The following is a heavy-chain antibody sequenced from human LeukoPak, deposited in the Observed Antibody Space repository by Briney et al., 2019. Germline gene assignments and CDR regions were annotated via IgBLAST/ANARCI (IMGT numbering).Heavy chain of an antibody. CDR3: ARDSSFGQFDY. CDR2: IYYSGST. D-gene: IGHD3-10*01. Sequence: SQTLSLTCTVSGGSISSYYWSWIRQPPGKGLEWIGYIYYSGSTNYNPSLKSRVTISVDTSKNQFSLKLSSVTAADTAVYYCARDSSFGQFDYWGQGTLVTVSS. CDR1: GGSISSYY. V-gene: IGHV4-59*01. J-gene: IGHJ4*02.